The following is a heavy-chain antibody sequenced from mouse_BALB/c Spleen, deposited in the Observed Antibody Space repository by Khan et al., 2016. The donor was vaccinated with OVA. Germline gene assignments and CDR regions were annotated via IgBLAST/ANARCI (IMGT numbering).Heavy chain of an antibody. V-gene: IGHV1-7*01. CDR3: ARDRIDY. CDR2: INPTSGFT. Sequence: QVQLQQSGAELAKPGASVKMSCKASGYTFTTYWMHWVKRRPGQGLEWIGYINPTSGFTDYNQKFEDKATLTADKSSSTAYMQLSSLTSDDSAVYYCARDRIDYWGQGTTLTVSS. J-gene: IGHJ2*01. CDR1: GYTFTTYW.